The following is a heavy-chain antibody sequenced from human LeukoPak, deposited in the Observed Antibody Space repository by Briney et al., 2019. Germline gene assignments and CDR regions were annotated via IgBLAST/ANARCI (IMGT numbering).Heavy chain of an antibody. V-gene: IGHV4-38-2*01. CDR1: GFTFSDYY. Sequence: LRLSCAASGFTFSDYYMSWIRQPPGKGLEWIGSIYYSGNTYYNASLKSQVSISIDTSKNQFSLRLTSVTAADTAVYYCARNLIVVVTAIGNWDYWGQGTLVTVSS. D-gene: IGHD2-21*02. J-gene: IGHJ4*02. CDR2: IYYSGNT. CDR3: ARNLIVVVTAIGNWDY.